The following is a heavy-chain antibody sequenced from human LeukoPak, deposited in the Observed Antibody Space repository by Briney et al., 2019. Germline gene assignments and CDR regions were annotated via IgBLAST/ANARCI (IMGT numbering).Heavy chain of an antibody. CDR3: ARGKPTVTTQVYFDY. CDR2: IIPILGIA. D-gene: IGHD4-17*01. CDR1: GGTFSSYA. V-gene: IGHV1-69*04. Sequence: SVKVSCKASGGTFSSYAISWVRQAPGQGLEWMGRIIPILGIANYAQKFQGRVTITADKSTSTAYMELSSLRSEDTAVYYCARGKPTVTTQVYFDYWGQGTLVTVPS. J-gene: IGHJ4*02.